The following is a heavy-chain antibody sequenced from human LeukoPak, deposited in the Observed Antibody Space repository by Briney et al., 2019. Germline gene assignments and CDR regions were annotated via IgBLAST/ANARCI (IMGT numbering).Heavy chain of an antibody. D-gene: IGHD6-13*01. CDR1: GFTFSDYY. V-gene: IGHV3-11*01. J-gene: IGHJ5*02. CDR3: ARDHVSSWYVGVYGWFDP. CDR2: ISSNGSNI. Sequence: GGSLRLSCAASGFTFSDYYMNWLRQAPGKGLEGVSYISSNGSNICYADSVKGRFTISRDNAKNSLYLQMNSLRAEDTAVYYCARDHVSSWYVGVYGWFDPWGQGTLVTVSS.